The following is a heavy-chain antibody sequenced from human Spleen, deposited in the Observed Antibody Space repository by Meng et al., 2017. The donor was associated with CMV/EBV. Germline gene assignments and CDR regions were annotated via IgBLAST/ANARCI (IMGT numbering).Heavy chain of an antibody. CDR3: AREGVVGTTIYFDY. CDR1: GYTFIDYY. D-gene: IGHD1-1*01. CDR2: INPSRGDT. V-gene: IGHV1-2*02. J-gene: IGHJ4*02. Sequence: ASGYTFIDYYMHWVRQAPGQGLEGMGWINPSRGDTKYAQRFQGRVTMTRDTSISTAYMELRRLRSDDTAVYYCAREGVVGTTIYFDYWGQGTLVTVSS.